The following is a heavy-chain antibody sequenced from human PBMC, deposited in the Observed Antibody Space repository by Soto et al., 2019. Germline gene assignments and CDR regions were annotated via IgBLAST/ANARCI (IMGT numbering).Heavy chain of an antibody. V-gene: IGHV1-8*01. J-gene: IGHJ6*03. CDR3: ARLNTRGGYYYYYMDV. CDR2: MNPNSGNT. Sequence: ASVKVSCKASGYTFTSYDINWVRQATGQGLEWMGWMNPNSGNTGYAQKFQGRVTMTRNTSISTAYMELSSLRSEDTAVYYCARLNTRGGYYYYYMDVWGKGTTVTVSS. CDR1: GYTFTSYD.